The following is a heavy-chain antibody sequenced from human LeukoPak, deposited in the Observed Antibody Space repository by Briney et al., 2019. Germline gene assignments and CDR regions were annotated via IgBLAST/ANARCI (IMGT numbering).Heavy chain of an antibody. CDR2: IDSIGDST. J-gene: IGHJ4*02. Sequence: GGSLRLSCAASGFTFNTYAMQWVRQAPGKGLEYVSVIDSIGDSTYYANSVKGRFSISRDNSKNTLYLQMDSLRAEDTAVYYCAKDHESDGYPCLDHWGLGTLVTVSS. D-gene: IGHD3-22*01. CDR3: AKDHESDGYPCLDH. V-gene: IGHV3-64*01. CDR1: GFTFNTYA.